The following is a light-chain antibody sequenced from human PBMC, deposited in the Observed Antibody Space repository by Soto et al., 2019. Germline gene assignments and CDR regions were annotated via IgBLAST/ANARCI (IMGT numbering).Light chain of an antibody. Sequence: EIVLTQSPGTLSLSPGERATLSCRASQSVSSSYLAWYQQKPGQAPRLLIYGASSRATGIPYRFSGSGSGTDFNLTISRLEPEDFAVYYCQQYGSSLSITFGQGTRLEI. V-gene: IGKV3-20*01. CDR2: GAS. CDR3: QQYGSSLSIT. CDR1: QSVSSSY. J-gene: IGKJ5*01.